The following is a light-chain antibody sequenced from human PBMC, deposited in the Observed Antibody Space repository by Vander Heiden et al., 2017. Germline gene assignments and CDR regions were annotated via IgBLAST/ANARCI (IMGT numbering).Light chain of an antibody. J-gene: IGKJ4*02. Sequence: MTQSPSTLSASVGDRVTITCRASQNINSWLAWYQQKPGKAPKLLIYKASSLESGVPSRFSGSGSGTEFTVTISSLQPDDFATYYCQQDCTYPATFGGGTKVEIK. V-gene: IGKV1-5*03. CDR3: QQDCTYPAT. CDR2: KAS. CDR1: QNINSW.